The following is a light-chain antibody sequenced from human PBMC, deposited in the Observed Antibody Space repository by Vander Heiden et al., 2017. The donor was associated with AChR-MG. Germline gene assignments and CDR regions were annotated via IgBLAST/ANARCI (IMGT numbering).Light chain of an antibody. CDR1: RSDVGSYNL. Sequence: QSALTQPASVSGSPGQSITISCAGTRSDVGSYNLVSWYQQHPGKAPKLMIYEVSKRPSGISDRFSGSKSGNTASLTISGLQAEDEADYYCCSDAGSSTVVFGGGTKLTVL. J-gene: IGLJ2*01. CDR3: CSDAGSSTVV. V-gene: IGLV2-23*02. CDR2: EVS.